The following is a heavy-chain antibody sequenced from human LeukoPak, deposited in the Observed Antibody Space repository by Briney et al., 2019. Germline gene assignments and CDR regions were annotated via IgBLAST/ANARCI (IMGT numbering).Heavy chain of an antibody. CDR1: GFTFDDYG. Sequence: GGSLTLSRAASGFTFDDYGMSWVRQAPGKGLEWVSGINWNGGSTGYADSVKGRFTISRDNAKNSLYLQMNSLRAEDTALYYCASLGYCSGGSCYARRDYWGQGTLVTVSS. CDR2: INWNGGST. CDR3: ASLGYCSGGSCYARRDY. J-gene: IGHJ4*02. V-gene: IGHV3-20*04. D-gene: IGHD2-15*01.